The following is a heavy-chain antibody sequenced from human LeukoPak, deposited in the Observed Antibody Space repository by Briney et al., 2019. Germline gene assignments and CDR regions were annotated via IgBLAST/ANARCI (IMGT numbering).Heavy chain of an antibody. CDR3: ARDWGVSARPGYMDV. Sequence: SQTLSLTCTVSGGSISSGSYYWSWIRQPAGKGLEWIGRIYTSGSTKYNPSLKSRVTISVDTSKNQFSLRLSSVTAADTAVYYCARDWGVSARPGYMDVWGKGTTVTVSS. D-gene: IGHD6-6*01. V-gene: IGHV4-61*02. CDR1: GGSISSGSYY. J-gene: IGHJ6*03. CDR2: IYTSGST.